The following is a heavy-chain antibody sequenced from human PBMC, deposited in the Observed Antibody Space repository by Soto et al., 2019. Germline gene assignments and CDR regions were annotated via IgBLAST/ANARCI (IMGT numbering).Heavy chain of an antibody. CDR2: ISSSGSTI. Sequence: GGSLRLSCAASGFTFSDYYMSWIRQAPGKGLEWVSYISSSGSTIYYADSVKGRFTISRDNAKNSLYLQMNSLRAEDTAVYYCAKGSYSGIYSDFDYWGQGTLVTVSS. D-gene: IGHD1-26*01. CDR1: GFTFSDYY. V-gene: IGHV3-11*04. CDR3: AKGSYSGIYSDFDY. J-gene: IGHJ4*02.